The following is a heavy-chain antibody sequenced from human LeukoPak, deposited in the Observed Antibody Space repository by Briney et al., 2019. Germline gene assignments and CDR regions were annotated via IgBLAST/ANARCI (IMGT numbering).Heavy chain of an antibody. CDR3: AKGLLPIAVAGAFDY. D-gene: IGHD6-19*01. CDR2: IRYDGSNK. V-gene: IGHV3-30*02. J-gene: IGHJ4*02. CDR1: GFTFSSYA. Sequence: GGSLRLSCAASGFTFSSYAMHWVRQAPGKGLEWVAFIRYDGSNKYYADSVKGRFTISRDNSKNTLYLQMNSLRAEDTAVYYCAKGLLPIAVAGAFDYWGQGTLVTVSS.